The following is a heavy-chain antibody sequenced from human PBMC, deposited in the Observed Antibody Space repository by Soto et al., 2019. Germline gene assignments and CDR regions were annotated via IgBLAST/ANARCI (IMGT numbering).Heavy chain of an antibody. Sequence: GSLRLSCAASGFTFSSYSMNWVRQAPGKGLEWVSSISSSSSYIYYADSVKGRFTISRDNAKNSLYLQMNSLRAEDTAVYYCARGGELLWFGEYYNWFDPWGQGTLVTVSS. CDR3: ARGGELLWFGEYYNWFDP. CDR2: ISSSSSYI. CDR1: GFTFSSYS. D-gene: IGHD3-10*01. V-gene: IGHV3-21*01. J-gene: IGHJ5*02.